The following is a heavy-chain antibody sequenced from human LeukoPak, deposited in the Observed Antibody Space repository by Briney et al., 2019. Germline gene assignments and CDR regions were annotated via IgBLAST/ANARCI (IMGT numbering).Heavy chain of an antibody. V-gene: IGHV3-23*01. D-gene: IGHD3-10*01. CDR3: AKYDGSGSYYTPSRYYYYYGMVL. CDR2: ISGSGGST. CDR1: GFTFSSHA. J-gene: IGHJ6*04. Sequence: GGSLRLSCAASGFTFSSHAMSWVRQAPGKGLEGVSAISGSGGSTYYADSVKGWFTISRDNSKNTLYLQMNSLRAEDTAVYYCAKYDGSGSYYTPSRYYYYYGMVLWGKGTTVTVSS.